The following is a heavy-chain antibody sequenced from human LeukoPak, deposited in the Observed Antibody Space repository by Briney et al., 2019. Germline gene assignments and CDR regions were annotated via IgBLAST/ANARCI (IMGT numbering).Heavy chain of an antibody. CDR1: GFTFNIYG. CDR3: AKDATPRNRLWDHFDS. CDR2: VGGGDDI. V-gene: IGHV3-23*01. J-gene: IGHJ4*02. Sequence: GSLRLSFVASGFTFNIYGMSWVRQAPGKGLEWGSSVGGGDDIHYADSVKGRFTGYRDDAKNTVYLQMNSLRVEDTAIYFCAKDATPRNRLWDHFDSWGQGTLVSVSS. D-gene: IGHD2-21*01.